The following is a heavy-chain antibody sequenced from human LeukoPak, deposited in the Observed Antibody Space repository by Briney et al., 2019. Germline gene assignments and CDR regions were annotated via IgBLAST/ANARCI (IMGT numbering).Heavy chain of an antibody. Sequence: SETLSLTCSVYGGSFSGYYWRWIRHPPGKGLEWIGEINHSGNSNYNPSLKSRVTISVDTSKNQFSLKLNSVTAADTGVYYCARGLTHWGQGTLVTVSS. CDR1: GGSFSGYY. CDR2: INHSGNS. J-gene: IGHJ4*02. CDR3: ARGLTH. V-gene: IGHV4-34*01.